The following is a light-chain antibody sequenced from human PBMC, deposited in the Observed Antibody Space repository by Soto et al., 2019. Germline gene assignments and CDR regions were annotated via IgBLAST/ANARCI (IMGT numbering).Light chain of an antibody. J-gene: IGKJ4*01. CDR1: QSVRSN. Sequence: EIVMTQSPATLSVSPGERATLSCRASQSVRSNLAWYQQKPGQAPRLLIYGASSRATGIPARFSGSGSGTDFTPTISSLEPEDFALYYCQQRSNWPLTFGGGTKVDIK. V-gene: IGKV3-11*01. CDR2: GAS. CDR3: QQRSNWPLT.